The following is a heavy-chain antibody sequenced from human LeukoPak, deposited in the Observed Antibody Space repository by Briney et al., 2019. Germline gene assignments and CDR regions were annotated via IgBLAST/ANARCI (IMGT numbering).Heavy chain of an antibody. CDR3: ARASIAAAGTRWFDP. D-gene: IGHD6-13*01. J-gene: IGHJ5*02. CDR1: GVTFSSYA. Sequence: SVKVSCKASGVTFSSYAVSWVRLAPGQGLEWMGGIIPIVGTANYAQKFQGRVTTTADESTSTAYMGLSSLRSEDTAVYYCARASIAAAGTRWFDPWGQGTLVTVSS. V-gene: IGHV1-69*13. CDR2: IIPIVGTA.